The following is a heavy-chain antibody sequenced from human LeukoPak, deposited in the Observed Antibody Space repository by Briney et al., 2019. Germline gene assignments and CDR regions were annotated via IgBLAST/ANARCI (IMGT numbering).Heavy chain of an antibody. J-gene: IGHJ4*02. D-gene: IGHD4-11*01. CDR1: GFTFSSYS. Sequence: GGSLRLSCAASGFTFSSYSMNWVRQAPGKGLEWVSSISSSSSYIYYADSVKGRFTISRDNAKNSLFLQMNSLRGEDTAVYYCTREYLTVSYFDYWGQGTLVTVSS. CDR2: ISSSSSYI. CDR3: TREYLTVSYFDY. V-gene: IGHV3-21*04.